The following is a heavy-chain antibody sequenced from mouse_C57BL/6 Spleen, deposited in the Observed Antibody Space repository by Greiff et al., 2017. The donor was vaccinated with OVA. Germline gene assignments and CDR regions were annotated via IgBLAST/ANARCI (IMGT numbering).Heavy chain of an antibody. CDR3: AREGGSSFSYWYFDV. J-gene: IGHJ1*03. D-gene: IGHD1-1*01. CDR1: GYTFTSYW. Sequence: VQLQQSGAELVRPGSSVKLSCKASGYTFTSYWMHWVKQRPIQGLEWIGNIDPSDSETHYNQKFKDKATLTVYKSSSTAYMQLSSLTSEDSAVYYCAREGGSSFSYWYFDVWGTGTTVTVSS. V-gene: IGHV1-52*01. CDR2: IDPSDSET.